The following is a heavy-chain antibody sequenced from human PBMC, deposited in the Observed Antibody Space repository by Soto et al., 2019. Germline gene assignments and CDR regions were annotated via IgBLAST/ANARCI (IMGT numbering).Heavy chain of an antibody. J-gene: IGHJ4*02. Sequence: SETLSLTCAVYGGSFSGYYWTWIRQPPGTGLEWIGEINHSGSTNYNPSLKSRVTISVDTSKNQFSLKLTSVTAADTAVYYCVGDKITGIFDYWGQGTLVTVSS. CDR3: VGDKITGIFDY. V-gene: IGHV4-34*01. CDR2: INHSGST. CDR1: GGSFSGYY. D-gene: IGHD2-8*02.